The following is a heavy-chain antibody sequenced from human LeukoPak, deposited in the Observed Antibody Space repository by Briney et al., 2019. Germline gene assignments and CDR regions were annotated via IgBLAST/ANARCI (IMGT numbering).Heavy chain of an antibody. Sequence: SETLFLTCAVYGGSFSGYYWSWIRQHPGKGLEWIGYIYYSGSTYYNPSLKSRVTISVDTSKNQFSLKLSSVTAADTAVYYCARGRSSGYYPNPHYFDYWGQGTLVTVSS. CDR3: ARGRSSGYYPNPHYFDY. CDR2: IYYSGST. CDR1: GGSFSGYY. D-gene: IGHD3-22*01. J-gene: IGHJ4*02. V-gene: IGHV4-31*11.